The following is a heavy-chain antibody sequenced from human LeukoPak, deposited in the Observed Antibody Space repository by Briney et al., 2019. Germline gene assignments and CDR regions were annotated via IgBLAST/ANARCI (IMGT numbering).Heavy chain of an antibody. V-gene: IGHV3-21*06. CDR2: ISSSGYI. J-gene: IGHJ4*02. Sequence: GGSLRLSCAASGFTFSTYSMNWVRQAPGKGLEWVSSISSSGYIYYADSVKGRFTISRDNAKNSLYLQMNSLRAEDTAVYYCSRDSPGVAGHYFHYWGQGTLVTVSS. CDR3: SRDSPGVAGHYFHY. CDR1: GFTFSTYS. D-gene: IGHD3-3*01.